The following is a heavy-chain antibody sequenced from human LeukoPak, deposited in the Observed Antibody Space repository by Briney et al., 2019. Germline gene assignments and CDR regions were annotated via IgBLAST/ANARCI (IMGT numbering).Heavy chain of an antibody. CDR1: GGSISTDHYY. CDR2: IYYTGAT. V-gene: IGHV4-39*01. Sequence: SETLSLTCTVSGGSISTDHYYWAWIRQPPGKGLEWVASIYYTGATYHNLSLKSRLTISIDTSNNQFSLTLSSVRAADTAVYYCATGYTTGSDYWGQGTLVTVSS. D-gene: IGHD1-1*01. CDR3: ATGYTTGSDY. J-gene: IGHJ4*02.